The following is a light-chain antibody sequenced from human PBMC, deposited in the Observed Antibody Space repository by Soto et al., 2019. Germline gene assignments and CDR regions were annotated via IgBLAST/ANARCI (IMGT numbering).Light chain of an antibody. J-gene: IGKJ1*01. Sequence: EIVMTQSPATLSLSPVERATLSCRASESVSTNLAWYQQKAGQAPRLLIYGASTRATGIPARSSGSGSGTEFTLTISSLQSEDFAVYYCQQYSIWRTFGQGTKVDIK. CDR3: QQYSIWRT. CDR2: GAS. CDR1: ESVSTN. V-gene: IGKV3-15*01.